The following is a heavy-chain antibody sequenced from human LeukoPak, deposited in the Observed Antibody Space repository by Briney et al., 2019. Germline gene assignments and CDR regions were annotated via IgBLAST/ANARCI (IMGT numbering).Heavy chain of an antibody. Sequence: SGALAPHLTVLGSHISKFYWGLIRPPPGKGPEGIGCIYFSGRNNYKPSLKSRVTISVDTSKNQFSLKLSSVTAADTAVYYCARALKDIVVVPAAMRGSGYYYYYMDVWGKGTTVTISS. D-gene: IGHD2-2*01. CDR2: IYFSGRN. J-gene: IGHJ6*03. CDR1: GSHISKFY. V-gene: IGHV4-59*01. CDR3: ARALKDIVVVPAAMRGSGYYYYYMDV.